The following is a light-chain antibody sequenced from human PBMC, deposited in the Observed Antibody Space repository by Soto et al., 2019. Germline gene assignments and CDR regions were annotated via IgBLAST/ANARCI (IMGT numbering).Light chain of an antibody. V-gene: IGKV1-39*01. J-gene: IGKJ3*01. CDR3: QQSYSTPLG. CDR2: AAS. Sequence: DIQMTQSPSSLSASVGDRVTITCRARQSISSYLNWYQQKPGKAPKLLIYAASSLQSGVPSRFSGCGSGTEFTLTISSLQPEDFATYYCQQSYSTPLGFGPGTKVDIK. CDR1: QSISSY.